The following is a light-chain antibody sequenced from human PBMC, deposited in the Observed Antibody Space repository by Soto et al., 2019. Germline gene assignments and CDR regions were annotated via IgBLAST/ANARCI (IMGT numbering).Light chain of an antibody. CDR1: SSNIGAGYD. Sequence: QSVLTQPPSVSGAPGQRVTISCTGSSSNIGAGYDVHWYQQFPGTAPKLLIYGYINRPSGVPDRFSGSKSGTSPSLVITGLQAEDEADYYCQSYDNSLSGYVFGGGTKVTVL. CDR2: GYI. CDR3: QSYDNSLSGYV. J-gene: IGLJ3*02. V-gene: IGLV1-40*01.